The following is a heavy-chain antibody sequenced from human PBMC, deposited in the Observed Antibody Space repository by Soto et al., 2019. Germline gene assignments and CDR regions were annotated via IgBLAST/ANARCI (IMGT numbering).Heavy chain of an antibody. V-gene: IGHV4-34*01. D-gene: IGHD6-13*01. CDR2: INHSGST. CDR3: ARGVGGIAAAGTPSSYYYYYGMDV. CDR1: GGSFSGYY. J-gene: IGHJ6*02. Sequence: LSLTCAVYGGSFSGYYWSWIRQPPGKGLEWIGEINHSGSTNYNPSLKSRVTISVDTSKNQFSLKLSSVTAADTAVYYCARGVGGIAAAGTPSSYYYYYGMDVWGQGTTVTVSS.